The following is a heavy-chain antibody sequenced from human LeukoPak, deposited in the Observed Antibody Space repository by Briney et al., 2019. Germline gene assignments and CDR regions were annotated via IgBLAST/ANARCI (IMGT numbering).Heavy chain of an antibody. J-gene: IGHJ4*02. CDR3: ARAHMTTVTLGDY. V-gene: IGHV1-2*02. D-gene: IGHD4-17*01. CDR1: GYTFTGYY. Sequence: ASVKVSCKASGYTFTGYYVHWVRQAPGQGLEWMAWINPNSGVTNYAQKFQGRVTLTRDTPISKVYMEVSGLTSDDTAVYYCARAHMTTVTLGDYWGQGTLVTVSS. CDR2: INPNSGVT.